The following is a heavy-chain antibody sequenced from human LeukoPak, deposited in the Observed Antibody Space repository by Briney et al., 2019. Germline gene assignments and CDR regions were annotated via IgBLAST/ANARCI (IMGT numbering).Heavy chain of an antibody. V-gene: IGHV4-4*07. CDR3: ARGIAYPYSFDS. CDR1: GGSINFYY. CDR2: IYSTGST. J-gene: IGHJ4*02. Sequence: SETLSLTCTVSGGSINFYYWSWIRQPAGKGLEWIGRIYSTGSTNYSPSLKGRVTMSVDKSKNQFSLNLSSVTAADTAVYYCARGIAYPYSFDSWGQGTLVTVSS. D-gene: IGHD2-21*01.